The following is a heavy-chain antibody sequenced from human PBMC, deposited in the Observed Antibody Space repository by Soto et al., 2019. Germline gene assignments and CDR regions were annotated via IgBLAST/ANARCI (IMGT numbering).Heavy chain of an antibody. J-gene: IGHJ4*02. V-gene: IGHV3-30-3*01. D-gene: IGHD3-10*01. Sequence: QVQLVESGGGVVQPGRSLRLSCAASGFTFSSYAMHWVRQAPDKGLEWVAVISYDGSNKYYADSVKGRFTISRDNSKNTLYLQLNSLRAEDTAVYYCARDRRGYYFDYWGQGTLVTVSS. CDR1: GFTFSSYA. CDR2: ISYDGSNK. CDR3: ARDRRGYYFDY.